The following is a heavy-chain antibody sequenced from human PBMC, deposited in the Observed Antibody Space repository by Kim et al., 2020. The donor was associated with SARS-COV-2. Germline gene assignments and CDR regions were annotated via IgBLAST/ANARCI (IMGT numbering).Heavy chain of an antibody. J-gene: IGHJ4*02. D-gene: IGHD4-17*01. CDR2: ISSSSSYI. CDR3: ARGYYGGNSEVSY. CDR1: GFTFSSYS. Sequence: GGSLRLSCAASGFTFSSYSMNWVRQAPGKGLEWVSSISSSSSYIYYADSVKGRFTISRDNAKNSLYLQMNSLRAEDTAVYYCARGYYGGNSEVSYWGQGTLVTVSS. V-gene: IGHV3-21*01.